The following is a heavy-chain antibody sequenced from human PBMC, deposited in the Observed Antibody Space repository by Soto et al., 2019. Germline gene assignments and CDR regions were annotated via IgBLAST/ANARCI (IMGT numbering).Heavy chain of an antibody. V-gene: IGHV3-23*01. CDR3: AKDEYSSSSGYYYYYYGMDV. D-gene: IGHD6-6*01. J-gene: IGHJ6*02. CDR2: ISGSGGST. Sequence: EVQLLESGGGLVQPGGSLRLSCAASGFTFSSYAMSWVRQAPGKGLEWVSAISGSGGSTYYADSVKGRFTISRDNSKNTLYLQMNSLRAEDTAVYYCAKDEYSSSSGYYYYYYGMDVWGQGTTVTVSS. CDR1: GFTFSSYA.